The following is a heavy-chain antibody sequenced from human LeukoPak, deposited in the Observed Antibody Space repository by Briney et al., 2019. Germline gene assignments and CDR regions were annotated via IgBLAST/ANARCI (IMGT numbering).Heavy chain of an antibody. J-gene: IGHJ6*03. V-gene: IGHV4-4*07. D-gene: IGHD1-1*01. CDR2: NYTSGST. CDR3: AREWRGTAPSYYMDV. Sequence: PSETLSLTWTFSGGSISCYYWSWIRQPAGRGLELGGRNYTSGSTKYSPSLQGRVTISADTSKNKVSLQVSTATASDTAVYYCAREWRGTAPSYYMDVWGRGTTVTVSS. CDR1: GGSISCYY.